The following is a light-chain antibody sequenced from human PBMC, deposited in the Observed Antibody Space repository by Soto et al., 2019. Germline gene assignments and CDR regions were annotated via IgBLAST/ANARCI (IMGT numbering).Light chain of an antibody. V-gene: IGKV1-39*01. Sequence: DIQMTQSPSSLSASVGDRVTITCRASQSISSYLNWYQHKPGKAPKLLIYAASTLQSGVPSRFSGSGSGTDFTLTISCLQSEDFATYYCQQYYSFPPTFGQGTKVDI. J-gene: IGKJ1*01. CDR3: QQYYSFPPT. CDR2: AAS. CDR1: QSISSY.